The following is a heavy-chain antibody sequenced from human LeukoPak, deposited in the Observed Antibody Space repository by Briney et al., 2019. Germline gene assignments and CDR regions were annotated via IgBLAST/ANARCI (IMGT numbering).Heavy chain of an antibody. CDR1: GFTFNSYG. V-gene: IGHV3-33*01. D-gene: IGHD4-17*01. CDR3: AREHTTVTSLLDY. J-gene: IGHJ4*02. CDR2: IWYDGNNK. Sequence: PGRSLRLSCAASGFTFNSYGIHWVRQAPGKGLEWVAVIWYDGNNKYYADSVKGRFIISRDSSKNTMYLQMNSLRAEDTAVYYCAREHTTVTSLLDYWGQGTLVTVSS.